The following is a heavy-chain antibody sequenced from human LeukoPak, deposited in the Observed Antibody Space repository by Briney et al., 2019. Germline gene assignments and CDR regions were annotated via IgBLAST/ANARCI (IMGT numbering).Heavy chain of an antibody. CDR3: ARVTDSSSWVIAY. CDR2: INGDGSSH. J-gene: IGHJ4*02. CDR1: IFTLNSYW. Sequence: GGPLRLPCAPSIFTLNSYWMHGVPESPRKARVWVSRINGDGSSHNYADSVRGRFTISRDNAKNTLYLQMNSLRAEDTAVYYCARVTDSSSWVIAYWGQGTLVTVSS. D-gene: IGHD6-13*01. V-gene: IGHV3-74*01.